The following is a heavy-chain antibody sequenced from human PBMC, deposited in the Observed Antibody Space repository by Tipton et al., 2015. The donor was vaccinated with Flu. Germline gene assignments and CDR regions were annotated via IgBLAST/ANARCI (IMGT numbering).Heavy chain of an antibody. CDR3: ARLRLGRHLSDFDY. V-gene: IGHV4-38-2*01. CDR1: GDSIGSSYY. CDR2: IHKTGST. J-gene: IGHJ4*02. Sequence: LRLSCSVSGDSIGSSYYWGWIRQPPGKGLEWIGNIHKTGSTYFNPSLTGRVSISVDTSKNQVSLRLSSVTAADTAIYYCARLRLGRHLSDFDYWGQGTLVTVSS. D-gene: IGHD3-16*01.